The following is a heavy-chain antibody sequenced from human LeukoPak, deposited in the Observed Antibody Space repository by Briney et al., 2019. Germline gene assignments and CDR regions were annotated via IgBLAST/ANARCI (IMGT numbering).Heavy chain of an antibody. V-gene: IGHV4-39*01. CDR1: GGSISSSSYY. J-gene: IGHJ4*02. CDR2: IYYSGST. CDR3: ARILTSGWGYYFDY. Sequence: SETLSLTCTVSGGSISSSSYYWGWIRQPPGKGLEWIGSIYYSGSTYYNPSLKSRVTISVDTSKNQFSLKLSSVTAADTAVYYCARILTSGWGYYFDYWGQGTLATVSS. D-gene: IGHD1-1*01.